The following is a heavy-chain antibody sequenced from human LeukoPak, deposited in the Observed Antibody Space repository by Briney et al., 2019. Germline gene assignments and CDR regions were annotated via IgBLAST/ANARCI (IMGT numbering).Heavy chain of an antibody. CDR1: GASINGYF. V-gene: IGHV4-59*01. J-gene: IGHJ3*01. D-gene: IGHD1-26*01. Sequence: SETLSLTCSVSGASINGYFWSWVRQTPEKGLQWIGYVSHTGATTSNPTLESRVSITIDTSRSQISLTMTSVTAADSALYYCARDRRGSFYTFDLWGPGTIVSVS. CDR2: VSHTGAT. CDR3: ARDRRGSFYTFDL.